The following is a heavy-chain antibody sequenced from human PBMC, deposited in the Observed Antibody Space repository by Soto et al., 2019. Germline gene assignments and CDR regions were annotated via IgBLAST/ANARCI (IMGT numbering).Heavy chain of an antibody. CDR1: GFSFSSYW. J-gene: IGHJ4*02. CDR2: IKQDESEK. CDR3: VRDVGFDDAN. Sequence: EVQLVESGGGLVQPGGSLRISCKGSGFSFSSYWMSWVRQAPGKGLEWVASIKQDESEKYYVDSVKGRFTISRDNVDDSVFLHMNRLSAEDTAVYFCVRDVGFDDANWGQGTLVTVSS. V-gene: IGHV3-7*01. D-gene: IGHD2-2*01.